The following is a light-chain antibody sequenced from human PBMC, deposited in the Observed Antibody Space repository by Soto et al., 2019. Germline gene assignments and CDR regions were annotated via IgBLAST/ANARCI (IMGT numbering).Light chain of an antibody. Sequence: SQIAQSSTSLSAPLGDRVTITCQATQDISSYLNWYQQKPGKAPKLLIYDASSLETGVPSRFSGSGSGTDFTLTISSLQPEDFATYYCQQYDSPPIIFGQGTRLEIK. CDR1: QDISSY. J-gene: IGKJ5*01. CDR3: QQYDSPPII. CDR2: DAS. V-gene: IGKV1-33*01.